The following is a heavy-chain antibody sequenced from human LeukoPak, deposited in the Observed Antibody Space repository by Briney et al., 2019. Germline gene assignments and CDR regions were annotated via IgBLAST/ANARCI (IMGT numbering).Heavy chain of an antibody. Sequence: ASVKVSCKVSGYTLTELSMHWVRQAPGKGLEWMGGFDPEDGETIYAQKFQGRVTMTEDTSTDTAYMELSSLRSEDTAVYYCATDSYSSSWYGYYYYGMDVWGQGTTVTVSS. V-gene: IGHV1-24*01. CDR3: ATDSYSSSWYGYYYYGMDV. CDR1: GYTLTELS. J-gene: IGHJ6*02. CDR2: FDPEDGET. D-gene: IGHD6-13*01.